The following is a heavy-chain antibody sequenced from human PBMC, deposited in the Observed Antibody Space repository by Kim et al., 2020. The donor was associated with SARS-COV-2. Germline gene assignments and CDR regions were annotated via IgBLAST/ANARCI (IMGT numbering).Heavy chain of an antibody. D-gene: IGHD1-1*01. J-gene: IGHJ6*02. CDR3: TRSGGYYYGMDV. Sequence: AYAAALKGRFTISRDHSKNTAYLQMNSLKTEDTAVYYCTRSGGYYYGMDVWGQGTTVTVSS. V-gene: IGHV3-73*01.